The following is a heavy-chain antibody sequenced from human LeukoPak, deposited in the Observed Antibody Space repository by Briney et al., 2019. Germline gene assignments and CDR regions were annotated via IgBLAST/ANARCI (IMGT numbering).Heavy chain of an antibody. Sequence: AGGSLRLSCAASGFTFSTYNMIWLRQAPGKGLEWVSYISSSGSTIYYADSVKGRFTISRDNAKNSLYLQMNSLRAEDTAVYYCAELGITMIGGVWGKGTTVTISS. D-gene: IGHD3-10*02. V-gene: IGHV3-48*04. CDR1: GFTFSTYN. CDR3: AELGITMIGGV. J-gene: IGHJ6*04. CDR2: ISSSGSTI.